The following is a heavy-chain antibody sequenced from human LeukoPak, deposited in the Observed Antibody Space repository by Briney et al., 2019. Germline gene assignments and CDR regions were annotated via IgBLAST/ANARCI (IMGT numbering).Heavy chain of an antibody. Sequence: GASVKVSCKASGGTFSSYAISWVRQAPGQGLEWMGGIVPIFGTANYAQKFQGRVTITTDESTSTAYMELSSLRSEDTAVYYCASFSVGATTGWFDPWGQGTLVTVSS. CDR2: IVPIFGTA. D-gene: IGHD1-26*01. V-gene: IGHV1-69*05. CDR1: GGTFSSYA. J-gene: IGHJ5*02. CDR3: ASFSVGATTGWFDP.